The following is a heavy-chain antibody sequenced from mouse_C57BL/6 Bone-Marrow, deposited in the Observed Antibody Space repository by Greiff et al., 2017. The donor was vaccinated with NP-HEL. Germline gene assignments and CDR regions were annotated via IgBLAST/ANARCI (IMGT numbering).Heavy chain of an antibody. J-gene: IGHJ3*01. D-gene: IGHD1-1*01. CDR2: IHPNSGST. V-gene: IGHV1-64*01. Sequence: QVHVKQPGAELVKPGASVKLSCKASGYTFTSYWMHWVKQRPGQGLEWIGMIHPNSGSTNYNEKFKSKATLTVDKSSSTAYMQLSSLTSEDSAVYYCARDYGSPYWGQGTLVTVSA. CDR1: GYTFTSYW. CDR3: ARDYGSPY.